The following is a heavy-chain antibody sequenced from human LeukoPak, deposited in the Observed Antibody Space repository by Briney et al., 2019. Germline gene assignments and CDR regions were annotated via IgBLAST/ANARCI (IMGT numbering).Heavy chain of an antibody. CDR2: IYYSGST. CDR1: GGSISSYY. Sequence: SETLSLTCTVSGGSISSYYWGWIRQPPGKGLEWIGSIYYSGSTYYNPSLKSRVTISVDTSKNQFSLKLSSVTAADTAVYYCAGTNYYGSGSYYNVGYWGQGTLVTVSS. J-gene: IGHJ4*02. V-gene: IGHV4-39*01. CDR3: AGTNYYGSGSYYNVGY. D-gene: IGHD3-10*01.